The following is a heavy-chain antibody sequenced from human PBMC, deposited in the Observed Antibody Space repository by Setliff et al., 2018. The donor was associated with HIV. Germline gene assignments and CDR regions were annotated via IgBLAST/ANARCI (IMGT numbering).Heavy chain of an antibody. Sequence: SQTLSLTCNVSGGSISAYYWSWVRQPPGKRLAWIGYIYSNGGTAYNPSLKSRVTISVDTAKNQFSLKLTSVTIADTAVYYGARFTSGWYGQYWGQGTLVTVSS. V-gene: IGHV4-59*01. CDR3: ARFTSGWYGQY. CDR1: GGSISAYY. J-gene: IGHJ4*02. CDR2: IYSNGGT. D-gene: IGHD6-19*01.